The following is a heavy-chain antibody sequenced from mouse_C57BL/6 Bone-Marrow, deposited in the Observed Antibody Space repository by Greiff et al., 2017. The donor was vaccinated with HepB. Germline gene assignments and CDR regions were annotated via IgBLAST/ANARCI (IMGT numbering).Heavy chain of an antibody. CDR3: ARNYYYGSRKYFDV. CDR2: IWSGGST. D-gene: IGHD1-1*01. Sequence: QVQLKQSGPGLVQPSQSLSITCTVSGFSLTSYGVHWVRQSPGKGLEWLGVIWSGGSTDYNAAFISRLSISKDNSKSQVFFKMNSLQADDTAIYYCARNYYYGSRKYFDVWGTGTTVTVSS. CDR1: GFSLTSYG. J-gene: IGHJ1*03. V-gene: IGHV2-2*01.